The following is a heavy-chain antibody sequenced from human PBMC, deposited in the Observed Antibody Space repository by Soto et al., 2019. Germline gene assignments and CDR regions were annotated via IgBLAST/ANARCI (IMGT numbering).Heavy chain of an antibody. CDR1: GFTFSSYG. CDR2: IWYGGSNK. CDR3: AKFRNRPAATINWFDP. D-gene: IGHD2-2*01. V-gene: IGHV3-33*06. Sequence: QPGGSLRLSCAASGFTFSSYGMHWVRQAPGKGLEWVSVIWYGGSNKYYADSVKGRFTISRDNSKNTLYLQMNSLRAEDTAVYYCAKFRNRPAATINWFDPWGQGTLVTVSS. J-gene: IGHJ5*02.